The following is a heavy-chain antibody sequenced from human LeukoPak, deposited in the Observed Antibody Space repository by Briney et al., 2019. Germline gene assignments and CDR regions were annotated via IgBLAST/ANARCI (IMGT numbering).Heavy chain of an antibody. CDR1: GFIFTNYF. Sequence: GGSLRLSCAASGFIFTNYFMSWVRQAPGEGLEWVASIKHDGSEKYYVDSVRGRFTISRDNTMNSLYLQMSSLRAEDTAVYYCATDRGWRTSGYYLYYFEYWGQGTLVTFSS. J-gene: IGHJ4*02. V-gene: IGHV3-7*01. CDR2: IKHDGSEK. CDR3: ATDRGWRTSGYYLYYFEY. D-gene: IGHD3-3*01.